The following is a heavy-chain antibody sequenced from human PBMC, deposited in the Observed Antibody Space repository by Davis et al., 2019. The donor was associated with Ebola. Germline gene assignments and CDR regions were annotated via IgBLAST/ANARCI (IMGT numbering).Heavy chain of an antibody. J-gene: IGHJ3*02. CDR2: IKPDGSEK. Sequence: GESLKISCAASGFTFSDYWVTWVRQAPGKGLEWVANIKPDGSEKFYVDSVKGRFTVSRDNAENSLYLQMNNVRAEDTAVYYCARDLRWHDAYDIWGQGTMVTVSS. D-gene: IGHD4-23*01. CDR3: ARDLRWHDAYDI. CDR1: GFTFSDYW. V-gene: IGHV3-7*03.